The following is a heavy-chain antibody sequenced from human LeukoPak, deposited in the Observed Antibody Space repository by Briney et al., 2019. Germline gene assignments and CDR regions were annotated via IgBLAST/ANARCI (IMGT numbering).Heavy chain of an antibody. CDR1: GGSMSSYF. V-gene: IGHV4-4*07. CDR3: ARVEEFCSSGSCYLGWFDP. Sequence: SETLSLTCLVSGGSMSSYFWSWIRQPAGKGLEWIGRFYSSGNSNYNPSLKSRVTMSADTSKNQFSLKLRSVTAADTAVYYCARVEEFCSSGSCYLGWFDPWGQGTLVTVSS. CDR2: FYSSGNS. J-gene: IGHJ5*02. D-gene: IGHD2-15*01.